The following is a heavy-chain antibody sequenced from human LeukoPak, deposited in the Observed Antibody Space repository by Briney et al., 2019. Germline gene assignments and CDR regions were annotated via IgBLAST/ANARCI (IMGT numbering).Heavy chain of an antibody. D-gene: IGHD3-22*01. CDR3: ARGGGITMIVIRSFYFDY. CDR2: ISYDGSNK. Sequence: GRSLRLSCAASGFTFSSYAMHWVRQAPGKGLEWVAVISYDGSNKYYADSVKGRFTISRDNSKNTLYLQMNSLRAEDTAVYYCARGGGITMIVIRSFYFDYWGQGTLVTVSS. V-gene: IGHV3-30*04. CDR1: GFTFSSYA. J-gene: IGHJ4*02.